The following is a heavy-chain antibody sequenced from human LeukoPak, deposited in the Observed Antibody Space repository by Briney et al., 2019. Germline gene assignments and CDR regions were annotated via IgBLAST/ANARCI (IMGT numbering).Heavy chain of an antibody. CDR3: ARAAYGDYRYYYFYLDV. CDR1: GGSINSYY. Sequence: SETLSLTCTVSGGSINSYYWSWIRQPAGKGLEWIGRIYTSGSTNYNPSLKSRVTMSVDTSKNQFSLRLTSVTAADTAVYYCARAAYGDYRYYYFYLDVWGKGTTVTVSS. J-gene: IGHJ6*03. CDR2: IYTSGST. V-gene: IGHV4-4*07. D-gene: IGHD4-17*01.